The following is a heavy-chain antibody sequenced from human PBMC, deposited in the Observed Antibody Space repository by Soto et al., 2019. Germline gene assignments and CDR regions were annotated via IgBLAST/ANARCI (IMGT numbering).Heavy chain of an antibody. D-gene: IGHD5-18*01. CDR2: IKQSGSET. CDR3: ARGYSIEY. V-gene: IGHV3-7*03. J-gene: IGHJ4*02. CDR1: GFTFSSYW. Sequence: GWSLRLSCAASGFTFSSYWMTWVRQAPGKGLEWVANIKQSGSETYYVDSVKGRFTISRDDAKNALYLQMNTLRDEDTAVYFCARGYSIEYWGQGTLVTVSA.